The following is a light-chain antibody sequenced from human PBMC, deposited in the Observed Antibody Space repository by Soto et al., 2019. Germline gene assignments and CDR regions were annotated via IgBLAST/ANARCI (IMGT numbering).Light chain of an antibody. V-gene: IGKV3-15*01. J-gene: IGKJ1*01. CDR3: QQYNNWPVT. CDR1: QRVSSR. Sequence: EIVMTQSPATLSVSPGERVTLSCRASQRVSSRVAWYHQKPGQSPRLLMYRASTRATGSPARFSGSGSGTEFTLTISSLQSEDFAVYYCQQYNNWPVTFGQGTKVEIK. CDR2: RAS.